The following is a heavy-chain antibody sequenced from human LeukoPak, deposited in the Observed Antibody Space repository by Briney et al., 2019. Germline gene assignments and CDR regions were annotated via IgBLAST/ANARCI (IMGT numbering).Heavy chain of an antibody. D-gene: IGHD3-22*01. V-gene: IGHV4-4*07. Sequence: SETLSLTCTVSGGSISSYYWSWIRQPAGKGLEWIGRIYTSGSTNYNPSLKSRVTMSVDTSKNQFSLKLSSVTAADTAVYYCARHADSSGYYYWDYWGQGTLVTVSS. CDR1: GGSISSYY. CDR3: ARHADSSGYYYWDY. J-gene: IGHJ4*02. CDR2: IYTSGST.